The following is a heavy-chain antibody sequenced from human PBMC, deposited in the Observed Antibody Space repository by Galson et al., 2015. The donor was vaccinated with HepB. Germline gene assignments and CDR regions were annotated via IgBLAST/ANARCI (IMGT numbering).Heavy chain of an antibody. V-gene: IGHV3-23*01. CDR1: GFIFNNYA. CDR2: ISGSGGST. CDR3: AKGWVPATLIDS. Sequence: SLRLSCAASGFIFNNYAMSWVRQAPGKGLEWVSTISGSGGSTHYADSGKGRFTISRDNSKNTVYLQMNSLRAEDTALYYCAKGWVPATLIDSWGQGTLITVPS. J-gene: IGHJ4*02. D-gene: IGHD1-26*01.